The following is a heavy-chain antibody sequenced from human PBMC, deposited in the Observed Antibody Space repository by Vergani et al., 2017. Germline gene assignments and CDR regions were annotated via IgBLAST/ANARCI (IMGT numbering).Heavy chain of an antibody. D-gene: IGHD3-22*01. CDR1: GFTFSSYS. V-gene: IGHV3-48*01. J-gene: IGHJ4*02. CDR2: ISSSSSTI. Sequence: EVQLVVSGGGLVQPGGSLRLSCAASGFTFSSYSMNWVRQAPGKGLEWVSYISSSSSTIYYADSVKGRFTISRDHAKNSLYLQMNSLRAEDTAVYYCASRSGYSDYWGQGTLVTVSS. CDR3: ASRSGYSDY.